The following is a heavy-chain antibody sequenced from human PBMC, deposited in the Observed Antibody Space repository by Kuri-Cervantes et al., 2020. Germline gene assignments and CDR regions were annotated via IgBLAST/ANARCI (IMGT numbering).Heavy chain of an antibody. CDR1: GGSVSSGSYY. J-gene: IGHJ3*02. V-gene: IGHV4-61*01. Sequence: SETLSLTCTVSGGSVSSGSYYWSWIRQPPGKGLEWIGYIYYSGSTNYNPSLKSRVTISVDTSKNQFSLKLSSVTAADTAVYYCARDRQQLVRAFDIWGQGTMVTVSS. CDR2: IYYSGST. CDR3: ARDRQQLVRAFDI. D-gene: IGHD6-13*01.